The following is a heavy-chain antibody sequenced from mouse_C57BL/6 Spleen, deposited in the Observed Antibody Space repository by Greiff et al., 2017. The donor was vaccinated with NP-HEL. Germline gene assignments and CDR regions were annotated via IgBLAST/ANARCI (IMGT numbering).Heavy chain of an antibody. CDR3: ATYGNLAY. CDR1: GYTFTGYW. D-gene: IGHD2-1*01. J-gene: IGHJ3*01. Sequence: VQVVESGAELMKPGASVKLSCKATGYTFTGYWIEWVKQRPGHGLEWIGEILPGSGSTNYNEKFKGKATFTADTSSNTAYMQLSSLTTEDSAIYYCATYGNLAYWGQGTLVTVSA. V-gene: IGHV1-9*01. CDR2: ILPGSGST.